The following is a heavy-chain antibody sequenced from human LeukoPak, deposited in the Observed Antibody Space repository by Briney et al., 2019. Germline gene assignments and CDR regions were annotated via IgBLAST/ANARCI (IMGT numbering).Heavy chain of an antibody. Sequence: ASVKVSCKVSGGYTLSELYMHWVRQAPGKGLEWMGRFDPEYGETIYAQRFQGRVTMTEDTSTDTAYMEMSSLRSEDTAVYYCTSAYGSGSRLDYWGQGTLVTVSS. CDR1: GGYTLSELY. CDR2: FDPEYGET. CDR3: TSAYGSGSRLDY. D-gene: IGHD3-10*01. J-gene: IGHJ4*02. V-gene: IGHV1-24*01.